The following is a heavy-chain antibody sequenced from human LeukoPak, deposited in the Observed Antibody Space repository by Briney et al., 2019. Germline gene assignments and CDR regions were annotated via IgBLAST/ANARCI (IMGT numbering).Heavy chain of an antibody. CDR1: GFTFSSYG. D-gene: IGHD2-2*01. CDR3: ARVKYCSTNSCYASFDY. CDR2: IWYDGSNK. Sequence: PGGSLRLSCAASGFTFSSYGMHWVRQAPGKGLEWVAVIWYDGSNKYYADSVKGRFTISRDNSKNTLYLQMNSLRAEDTAVHYCARVKYCSTNSCYASFDYWGQGTLVTVSS. J-gene: IGHJ4*02. V-gene: IGHV3-33*01.